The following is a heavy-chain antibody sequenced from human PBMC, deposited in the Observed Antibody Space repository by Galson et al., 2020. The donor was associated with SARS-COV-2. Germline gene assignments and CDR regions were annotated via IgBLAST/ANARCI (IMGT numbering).Heavy chain of an antibody. CDR1: GYTFTSYG. D-gene: IGHD2-2*01. J-gene: IGHJ6*03. V-gene: IGHV1-18*01. CDR3: ARARYCSSTSCHEYGYYYYYMDV. Sequence: ASVKVSCKASGYTFTSYGISWVRQAPGQGLEWMGWISAYNGNTNYAQKLQGRVTMTTDTSTSTAYMELRSLRSDDTAVYYCARARYCSSTSCHEYGYYYYYMDVWGKGTTVTVSS. CDR2: ISAYNGNT.